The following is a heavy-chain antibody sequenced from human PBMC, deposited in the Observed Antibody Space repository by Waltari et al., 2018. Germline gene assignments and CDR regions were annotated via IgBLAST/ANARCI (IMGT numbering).Heavy chain of an antibody. CDR2: INAGNGNT. CDR3: ARSPVPAYGNYYYYYMDV. D-gene: IGHD3-16*01. Sequence: VQLVQSGAEVKKPGASVKVSCKASGYTFTSYAMHWVRQAPGQRLEWMGWINAGNGNTKYSQKFQGRVTITRDTSASTAYMELSSLRSEDTAVYYCARSPVPAYGNYYYYYMDVWGKGTTVTVSS. CDR1: GYTFTSYA. V-gene: IGHV1-3*01. J-gene: IGHJ6*03.